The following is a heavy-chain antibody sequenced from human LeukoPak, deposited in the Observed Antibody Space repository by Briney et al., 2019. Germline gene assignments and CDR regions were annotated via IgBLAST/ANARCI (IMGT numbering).Heavy chain of an antibody. J-gene: IGHJ4*02. CDR3: ARDLAGYSSSRGDY. V-gene: IGHV1-2*02. Sequence: GASVKVSCKASGYTSTGYYMHWVRQAPGQGLEWMGWINPNSGGTNYAQKFQGRVTMTRDTSISTAYMELSRLRSDDTAVYYCARDLAGYSSSRGDYWGQGTLVTVSS. CDR2: INPNSGGT. D-gene: IGHD6-13*01. CDR1: GYTSTGYY.